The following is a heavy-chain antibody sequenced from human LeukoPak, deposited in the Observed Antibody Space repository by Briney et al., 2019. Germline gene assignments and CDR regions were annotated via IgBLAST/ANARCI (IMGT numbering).Heavy chain of an antibody. D-gene: IGHD3-10*01. CDR3: AAEFVGMVRGVIITGTHMS. V-gene: IGHV4-31*03. Sequence: PSETLSLTCTVSGGSISSGGYYWRWIRQHPGKGLVWIGDIYYGGSTYYHRSLKSRVTISVDTSKTQFSLKLRSVTAADTAVYYCAAEFVGMVRGVIITGTHMSWGQGTLVTVSS. CDR1: GGSISSGGYY. CDR2: IYYGGST. J-gene: IGHJ4*02.